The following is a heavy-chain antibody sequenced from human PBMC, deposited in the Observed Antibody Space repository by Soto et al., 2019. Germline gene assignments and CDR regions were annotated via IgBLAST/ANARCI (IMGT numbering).Heavy chain of an antibody. J-gene: IGHJ4*02. Sequence: QVQLQESGPGLVKPSETLSLTCTVSGGSFSPYYWSWIRQPPGKGLGWIWYIYYSGNTNYNPSLCSLVTISVDTSKNQLSLRLTSVTAADTAVYYYARAQGLQDFCRGYSYPFDSWGQGTQVTV. CDR1: GGSFSPYY. CDR3: ARAQGLQDFCRGYSYPFDS. V-gene: IGHV4-59*01. CDR2: IYYSGNT. D-gene: IGHD3-3*01.